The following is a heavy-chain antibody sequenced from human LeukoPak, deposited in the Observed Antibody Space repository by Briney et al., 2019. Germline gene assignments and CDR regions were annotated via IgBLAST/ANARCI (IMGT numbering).Heavy chain of an antibody. D-gene: IGHD3-22*01. Sequence: GGSLRLSCTASGFTSGDYAMTWFRQAPGKGLEWVGFIRSRAYGGTAEIAASVKGRFTISRDDSKNAAYLQMNSLTAEDTAVYFCSRVPIRTVTLVIVVRGYDVFDIWGPGTKVAV. V-gene: IGHV3-49*03. CDR1: GFTSGDYA. J-gene: IGHJ3*02. CDR2: IRSRAYGGTA. CDR3: SRVPIRTVTLVIVVRGYDVFDI.